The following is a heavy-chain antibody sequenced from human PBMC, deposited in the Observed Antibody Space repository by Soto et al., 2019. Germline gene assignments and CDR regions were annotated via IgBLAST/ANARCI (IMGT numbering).Heavy chain of an antibody. V-gene: IGHV2-5*02. Sequence: QITLKESGPTLVKPTQTLTLTCTFSGFSLSTSRGGVGWIRQPPGKALECLALIYWDDDKRYSPSLKSRLTITKDTSKNQVVLTMTNTDPVDTATYYCVHTSGAGNSACFDYWGQGTLVTVSS. CDR1: GFSLSTSRGG. D-gene: IGHD6-13*01. J-gene: IGHJ4*02. CDR3: VHTSGAGNSACFDY. CDR2: IYWDDDK.